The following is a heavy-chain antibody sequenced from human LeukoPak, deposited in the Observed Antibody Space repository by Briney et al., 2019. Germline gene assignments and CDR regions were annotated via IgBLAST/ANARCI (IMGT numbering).Heavy chain of an antibody. CDR1: GGSFSGYY. D-gene: IGHD3-22*01. CDR2: ISGSGGST. V-gene: IGHV3-23*01. Sequence: ETLSLTCAVYGGSFSGYYWSWIRQPPGKGLEWVSAISGSGGSTYYADSVKGRFTISRDSSKNTLYLQMNSLRAEDTAVYYCAKDNPYYYDSSGYYYEDYWGQGTLVTVSS. CDR3: AKDNPYYYDSSGYYYEDY. J-gene: IGHJ4*02.